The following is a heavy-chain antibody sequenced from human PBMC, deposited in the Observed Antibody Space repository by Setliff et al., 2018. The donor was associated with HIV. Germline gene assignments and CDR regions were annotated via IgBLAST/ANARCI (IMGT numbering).Heavy chain of an antibody. CDR3: ARDRGLRGWFDP. D-gene: IGHD4-17*01. CDR2: IQTSGST. CDR1: GGSVRTFY. J-gene: IGHJ5*02. V-gene: IGHV4-4*08. Sequence: SETLSLTCTVSGGSVRTFYWSWIRQPPEKGLEWIGHIQTSGSTNYNPSLKGRVTISVDTSRNQLSLKVISVTAADTAVYYCARDRGLRGWFDPWGQGTLVTVSS.